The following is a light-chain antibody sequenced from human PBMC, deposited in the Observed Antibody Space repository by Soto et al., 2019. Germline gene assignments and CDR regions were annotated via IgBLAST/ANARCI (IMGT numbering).Light chain of an antibody. Sequence: QSVLTQPPSVSAAPGQKVTISCSGSSSNIGNNYVSWYQQFPETAPKLLIYDNNKRPSGIPDRFSGSKSGTSATLGITGLQTGDEADYYCGTWDSSLSAVVFGGGTKLNVL. CDR3: GTWDSSLSAVV. CDR2: DNN. J-gene: IGLJ2*01. CDR1: SSNIGNNY. V-gene: IGLV1-51*01.